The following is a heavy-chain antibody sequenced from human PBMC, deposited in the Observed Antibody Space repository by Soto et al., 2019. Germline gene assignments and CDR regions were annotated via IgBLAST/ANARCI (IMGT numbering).Heavy chain of an antibody. CDR1: GGSISSYY. CDR3: ATTVTGSLLYDAYYYMDV. J-gene: IGHJ6*03. CDR2: IYYSGST. V-gene: IGHV4-59*08. D-gene: IGHD4-17*01. Sequence: QVQLQESGPGLVKPSETLSLTCTVSGGSISSYYWSWIRQPPGKGLEWIGYIYYSGSTNYNPTLQSRVNIAVNTSKNQYSLTLSSGTAADTAVYYCATTVTGSLLYDAYYYMDVWGKGTTVTVSS.